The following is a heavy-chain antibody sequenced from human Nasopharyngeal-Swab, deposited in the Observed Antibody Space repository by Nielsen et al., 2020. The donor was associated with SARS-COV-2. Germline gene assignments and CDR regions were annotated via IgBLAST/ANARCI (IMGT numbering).Heavy chain of an antibody. D-gene: IGHD1-26*01. J-gene: IGHJ4*02. CDR2: INHSGST. CDR3: ARWELLFYFDY. Sequence: ESLKISCAAYGGSFSGYYWSWIRQPPGKGLEWIGEINHSGSTNYNPSLKSRVTISVDTSKNQFSLKLSSVTAADTAVYYCARWELLFYFDYWGQGTLVTVSS. V-gene: IGHV4-34*01. CDR1: GGSFSGYY.